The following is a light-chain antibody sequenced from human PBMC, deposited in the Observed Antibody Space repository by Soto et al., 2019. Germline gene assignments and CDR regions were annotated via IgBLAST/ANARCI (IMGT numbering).Light chain of an antibody. CDR2: DAS. V-gene: IGKV1-33*01. J-gene: IGKJ5*01. CDR3: QQYANLPIT. Sequence: IQMTHSPSSLSASVLYRVTITFQASQDINNYLSWYQQNPGKAPKILIYDASNLETGVPSRFSGSGSGTDFTFTISSLQPEDIATYYCQQYANLPITFGQGTRLEIK. CDR1: QDINNY.